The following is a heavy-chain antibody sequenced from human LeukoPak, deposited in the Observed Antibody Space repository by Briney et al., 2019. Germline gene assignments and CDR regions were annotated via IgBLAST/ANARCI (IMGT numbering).Heavy chain of an antibody. V-gene: IGHV3-23*01. CDR1: GLTLSNHA. CDR3: AKVTGTTNY. J-gene: IGHJ4*02. CDR2: ISGRDEST. D-gene: IGHD1-1*01. Sequence: PGGSLRLSCAVSGLTLSNHALSWVRQAPGKGLEWVSAISGRDESTYYADSVKGRFTISRDNSKSTLYLQMSSLRAEDTAVYHCAKVTGTTNYWGQGTLVTVSS.